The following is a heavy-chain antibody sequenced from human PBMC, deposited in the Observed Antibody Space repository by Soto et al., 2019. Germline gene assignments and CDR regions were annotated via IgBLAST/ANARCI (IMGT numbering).Heavy chain of an antibody. Sequence: QITLKESGPPLVKPTQTLTLTCTFSGFSLSTSGVGVGWIRQPPGKALEWLAVIYWDDDKRSSSSLKSRLTITNDTSKHQVVLTMTHMDPVDTATYYCAHHPYYGLAPYSFDYWGQGILVTVSS. CDR1: GFSLSTSGVG. D-gene: IGHD3-10*01. CDR2: IYWDDDK. V-gene: IGHV2-5*02. CDR3: AHHPYYGLAPYSFDY. J-gene: IGHJ4*02.